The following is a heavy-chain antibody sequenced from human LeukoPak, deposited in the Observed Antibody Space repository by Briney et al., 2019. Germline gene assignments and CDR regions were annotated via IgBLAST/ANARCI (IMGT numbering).Heavy chain of an antibody. CDR1: GGSISSSSYY. CDR2: IYYSGST. Sequence: PSETLSLTCTVSGGSISSSSYYWGWIRQPPGKGLEWIGSIYYSGSTYYNPSLKSRVTISVDTSKNQFSLKLSFVTAADTAVYYCARHGVGATGFAFDIWGQGTMVTVSS. J-gene: IGHJ3*02. D-gene: IGHD1-26*01. CDR3: ARHGVGATGFAFDI. V-gene: IGHV4-39*01.